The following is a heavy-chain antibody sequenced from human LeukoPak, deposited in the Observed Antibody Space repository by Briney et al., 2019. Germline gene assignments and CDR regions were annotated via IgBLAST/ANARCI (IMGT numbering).Heavy chain of an antibody. Sequence: PSETLSLTRTVSGGSISSTDYYWHWIRQPPGKGLEWIGSIYYSGSTYYNPSLKSRVTISVDTSKNQFSLKLSSVTAADTAVYYCARVAYYYDSSGYYYSNFDYWGQGTLVTVSS. CDR1: GGSISSTDYY. J-gene: IGHJ4*02. D-gene: IGHD3-22*01. V-gene: IGHV4-39*07. CDR2: IYYSGST. CDR3: ARVAYYYDSSGYYYSNFDY.